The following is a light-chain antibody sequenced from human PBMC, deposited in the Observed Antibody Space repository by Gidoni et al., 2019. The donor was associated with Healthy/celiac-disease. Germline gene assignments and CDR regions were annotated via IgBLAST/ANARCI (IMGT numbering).Light chain of an antibody. CDR2: SNN. Sequence: QSVLTQPPSASGTPGQRFTISCSGSSSNIGSTTVNWYQQRPGTAPKLLIYSNNQRPSGVPDRFSGSKSGTSASLAISGLQSEDEADYYCAAWDDSLNGWVFGGGTKLTVL. V-gene: IGLV1-44*01. J-gene: IGLJ3*02. CDR1: SSNIGSTT. CDR3: AAWDDSLNGWV.